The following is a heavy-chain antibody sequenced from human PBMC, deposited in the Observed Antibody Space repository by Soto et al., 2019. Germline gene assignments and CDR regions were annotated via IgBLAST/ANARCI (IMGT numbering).Heavy chain of an antibody. CDR2: IWYDGSNK. D-gene: IGHD3-10*01. CDR3: ARDLPTMVRGVGGAFDI. V-gene: IGHV3-33*01. J-gene: IGHJ3*02. Sequence: QVQLVESGGGVVQPGRSLRLSCAASGFTFSSYGMHWVRQAPGKGLEWVAVIWYDGSNKYYADSVKGRFTISRDNSKNTLYLQMNSLRAEDTAVYYRARDLPTMVRGVGGAFDIWGQGTMVTVSS. CDR1: GFTFSSYG.